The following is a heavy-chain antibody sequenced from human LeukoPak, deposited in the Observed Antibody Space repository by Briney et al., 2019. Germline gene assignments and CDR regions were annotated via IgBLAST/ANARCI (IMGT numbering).Heavy chain of an antibody. CDR1: GYTFSGYG. V-gene: IGHV1-18*01. CDR3: ARDQRNSGSYRFEY. D-gene: IGHD1-26*01. CDR2: NTGNNGNT. J-gene: IGHJ4*02. Sequence: ASVKVSCKTSGYTFSGYGISWVRQAPGQGLEWMGWNTGNNGNTNYAPSLQGRVTMTTDTSTNTVYMELTSLKSDDTAVYYCARDQRNSGSYRFEYWGQGTLVTVSS.